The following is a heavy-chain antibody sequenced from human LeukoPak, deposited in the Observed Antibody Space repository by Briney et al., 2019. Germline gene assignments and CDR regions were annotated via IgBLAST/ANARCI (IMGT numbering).Heavy chain of an antibody. Sequence: PSETLSLTCNLSGGSVRSYWWGWVRQPPGKGLEWLGRIYPTGCTSFNPSHNSRITLSIDTSTNQYSLKLPPVHTADTAVYFCARRGYTVSCYFLDYWGQGTLVTVSS. J-gene: IGHJ4*02. CDR1: GGSVRSYW. CDR3: ARRGYTVSCYFLDY. CDR2: IYPTGCT. V-gene: IGHV4-4*07. D-gene: IGHD5/OR15-5a*01.